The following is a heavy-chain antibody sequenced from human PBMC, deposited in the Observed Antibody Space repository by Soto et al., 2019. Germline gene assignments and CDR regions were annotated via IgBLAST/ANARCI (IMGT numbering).Heavy chain of an antibody. CDR1: GDSISSYY. CDR2: IYYSGST. CDR3: ARQYSGYDYYYYYYMDV. Sequence: SETLSLTCTVSGDSISSYYWSWIRQPPGKGLEWIGYIYYSGSTNYNPSLKSRVTISVDTSKNQNSLKLSSVTAADTAVYYCARQYSGYDYYYYYYMDVWGKGTTVTVSS. V-gene: IGHV4-59*08. J-gene: IGHJ6*03. D-gene: IGHD5-12*01.